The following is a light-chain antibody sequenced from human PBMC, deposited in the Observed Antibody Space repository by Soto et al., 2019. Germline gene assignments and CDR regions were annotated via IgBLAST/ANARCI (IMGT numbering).Light chain of an antibody. V-gene: IGKV3-15*01. Sequence: EIVMTQSPATLSVSPGGRATLSCRASQSISSKLAWYQQKPGQAPRLLIYGASTRATGIPARFSGTGSGTEFTLTITSLQSEDFAVYYCQEYNNWHPITFGGGTKV. CDR2: GAS. CDR3: QEYNNWHPIT. CDR1: QSISSK. J-gene: IGKJ4*01.